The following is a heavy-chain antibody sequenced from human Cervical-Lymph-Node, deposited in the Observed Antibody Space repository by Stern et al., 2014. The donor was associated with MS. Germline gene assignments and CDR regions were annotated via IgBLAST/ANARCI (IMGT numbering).Heavy chain of an antibody. J-gene: IGHJ6*02. CDR1: GYTFTSYD. D-gene: IGHD3-3*01. Sequence: QVQLVQSGAEVKKPGASVKVSCKASGYTFTSYDINWVRQATGQGLEWMGWMNPNSGNTGYAQKFQGRVNMTRNTSISTAVLELSSLRSEDTAVYYCARGPPRGYDFWSGYYPPYGMDVWGQGSTVTVSS. V-gene: IGHV1-8*01. CDR3: ARGPPRGYDFWSGYYPPYGMDV. CDR2: MNPNSGNT.